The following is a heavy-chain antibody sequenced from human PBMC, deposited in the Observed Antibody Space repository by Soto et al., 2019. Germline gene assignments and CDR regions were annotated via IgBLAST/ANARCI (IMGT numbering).Heavy chain of an antibody. J-gene: IGHJ5*02. V-gene: IGHV3-53*02. CDR2: IYTGGTT. Sequence: DVQLVETGGGLIQPGGSLRLSCEASGFTVSTNYMSWVRQAPGKGLEWVSVIYTGGTTHSADSVKGRFTISRDNSKNTLYLQMNNLRAVDTAVYYCARDRGYGWFDPWGPGTLVTVSS. D-gene: IGHD5-12*01. CDR3: ARDRGYGWFDP. CDR1: GFTVSTNY.